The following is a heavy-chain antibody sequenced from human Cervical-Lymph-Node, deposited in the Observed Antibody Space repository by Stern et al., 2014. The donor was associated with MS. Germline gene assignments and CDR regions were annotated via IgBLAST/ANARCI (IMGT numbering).Heavy chain of an antibody. D-gene: IGHD2-2*01. CDR2: IWYDGSNT. CDR1: GFTFSNYG. CDR3: ARDQGIVIVPATMANYFYGMDV. V-gene: IGHV3-33*01. Sequence: VQLVESGGGVVQPGRSLRLSCVASGFTFSNYGMHWVRQAPGKGLEWVAGIWYDGSNTYYADSVKGRFTISRDNSKNTLYLQMNSLRAEDTAVYYCARDQGIVIVPATMANYFYGMDVWGQGTTVTVSS. J-gene: IGHJ6*02.